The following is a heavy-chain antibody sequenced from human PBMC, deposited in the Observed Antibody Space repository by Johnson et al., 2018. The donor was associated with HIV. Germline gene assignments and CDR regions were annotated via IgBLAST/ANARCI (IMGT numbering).Heavy chain of an antibody. V-gene: IGHV3-66*01. D-gene: IGHD5-12*01. Sequence: EVQVVESGGGLVQPGGSLRLSCAASGFTVSRSYMSWVRQAPGEGLEWVSVIYNSGDTSYAESVKGRFTIYRDNSKNTLFLQMNSLRADDTAVYYCLRDGGAEWLRLRFAFDIWGQWTMVTVSS. CDR3: LRDGGAEWLRLRFAFDI. CDR1: GFTVSRSY. J-gene: IGHJ3*02. CDR2: IYNSGDT.